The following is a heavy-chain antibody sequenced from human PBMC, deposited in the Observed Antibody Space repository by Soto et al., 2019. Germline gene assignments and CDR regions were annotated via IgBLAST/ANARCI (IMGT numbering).Heavy chain of an antibody. V-gene: IGHV4-59*01. CDR2: IYYSGST. CDR1: GGSISSYY. Sequence: SETLSLTCTVSGGSISSYYWSWIRQPPGKGLEWIGYIYYSGSTNYNPSLKSRVTISVDTSKNQFSLKLGSVTAADTAVYYCARDSSSTDYEYYFDYWGQGTLVTVSS. D-gene: IGHD2-2*01. CDR3: ARDSSSTDYEYYFDY. J-gene: IGHJ4*02.